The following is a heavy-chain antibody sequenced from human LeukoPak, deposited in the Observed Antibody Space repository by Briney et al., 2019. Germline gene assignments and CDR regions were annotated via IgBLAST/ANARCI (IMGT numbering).Heavy chain of an antibody. V-gene: IGHV4-38-2*02. D-gene: IGHD1-1*01. J-gene: IGHJ4*02. CDR1: GYSVSAGYY. CDR3: TREQAGTIVDD. Sequence: SETLSLTCAVSGYSVSAGYYWGWIRQSPGKGLEWIGSISHRGTTYHNPSLKSRIIISLDTSKNQFSLSLTSLTAADTATYYCTREQAGTIVDDWGQGTLVTVSS. CDR2: ISHRGTT.